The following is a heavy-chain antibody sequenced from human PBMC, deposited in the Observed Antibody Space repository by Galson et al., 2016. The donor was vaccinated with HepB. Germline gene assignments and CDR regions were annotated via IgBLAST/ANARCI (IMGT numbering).Heavy chain of an antibody. CDR3: ARYCSDISCSRGAQEY. CDR1: GGSIRNSRYY. D-gene: IGHD2-2*01. V-gene: IGHV4-39*01. Sequence: SETLSLTCTVSGGSIRNSRYYWGWVRQPPGKGLEWIGNIYYSGSTYYNPSLKSPVTISVDTSKNQISLKLSSVTATDTAVYYCARYCSDISCSRGAQEYWGQGTLVTVSS. J-gene: IGHJ4*02. CDR2: IYYSGST.